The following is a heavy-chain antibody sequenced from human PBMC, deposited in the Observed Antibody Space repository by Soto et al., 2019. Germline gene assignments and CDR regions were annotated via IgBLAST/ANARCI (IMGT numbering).Heavy chain of an antibody. Sequence: SETLSLTCTVSGGSISSYYWSWIRQPPGKGLEWIGYIYYSGSTNYNPSLKSRVTISVDTSKNQFSLKLSSVTAADTAVYYCARWSLVRGVIPYYYYGMYVWGQGTTVTVSS. CDR1: GGSISSYY. J-gene: IGHJ6*02. CDR2: IYYSGST. V-gene: IGHV4-59*01. CDR3: ARWSLVRGVIPYYYYGMYV. D-gene: IGHD3-10*01.